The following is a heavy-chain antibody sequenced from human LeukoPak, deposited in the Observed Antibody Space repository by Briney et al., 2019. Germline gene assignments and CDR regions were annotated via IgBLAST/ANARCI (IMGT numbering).Heavy chain of an antibody. CDR1: GFTFSSYA. CDR3: AKGDTTAARHYFDY. Sequence: GESLRLSCAASGFTFSSYAMSWVRQAPGKGLEWVSAISGSGGSTYSADSVKGRFTISRDNSKNTLYLQMHSLRAEDTALYYCAKGDTTAARHYFDYWGQGTLVTVSS. D-gene: IGHD6-6*01. J-gene: IGHJ4*02. V-gene: IGHV3-23*01. CDR2: ISGSGGST.